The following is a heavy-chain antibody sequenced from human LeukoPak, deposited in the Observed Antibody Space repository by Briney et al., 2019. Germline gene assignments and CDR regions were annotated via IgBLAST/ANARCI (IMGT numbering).Heavy chain of an antibody. D-gene: IGHD1-1*01. Sequence: SETLSLTCAVFGGSFSGYYWSWIRPPPGKGLEWIGEINHSGSTNYNPSLKSRVTISADTSKNQFSLKLSSVTAADTAVYYCARGKQLVRHWFGPWGQGTLVTVSS. V-gene: IGHV4-34*01. J-gene: IGHJ5*02. CDR3: ARGKQLVRHWFGP. CDR1: GGSFSGYY. CDR2: INHSGST.